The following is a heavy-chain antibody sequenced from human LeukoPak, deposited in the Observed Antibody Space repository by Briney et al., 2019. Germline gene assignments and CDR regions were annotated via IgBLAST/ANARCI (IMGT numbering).Heavy chain of an antibody. CDR1: GFIVSSNY. CDR2: IYNDGRT. J-gene: IGHJ4*02. CDR3: ARDSSNWYYYFDY. V-gene: IGHV3-53*01. D-gene: IGHD6-13*01. Sequence: HSGGSLRLSCAASGFIVSSNYMSWVRQAPGKGLEWVSVIYNDGRTYYADPVKGRFTISRDNSKNTLYLQMNSLRAEDTAVYYCARDSSNWYYYFDYWGQGTLVTVSS.